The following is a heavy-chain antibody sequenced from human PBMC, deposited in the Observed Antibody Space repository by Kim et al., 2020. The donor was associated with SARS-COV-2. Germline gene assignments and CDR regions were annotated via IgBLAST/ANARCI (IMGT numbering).Heavy chain of an antibody. Sequence: GGSLRLSCAASGFTFSSYGMHWVRQAPGKGLEWVAVIWYDGSNKYYADSVKGRFTISRDNSKNTLYLQMNSLRAEDTAVYYCARDHDWRSIAAAAYFDYWGQGTLVTVSS. J-gene: IGHJ4*02. CDR3: ARDHDWRSIAAAAYFDY. CDR2: IWYDGSNK. D-gene: IGHD6-13*01. CDR1: GFTFSSYG. V-gene: IGHV3-33*01.